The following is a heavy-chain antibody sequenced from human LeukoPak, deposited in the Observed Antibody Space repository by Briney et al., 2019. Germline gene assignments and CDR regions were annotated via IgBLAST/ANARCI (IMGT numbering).Heavy chain of an antibody. Sequence: AASVKVSCKASGGTFSSYAISWVRQAPGQGLEWMGGIIPIFGTANYAQKFQGRVTITTDESTSTAYMELSSLKSEDTAVYYCANIGPRAVAGTHNWFDPWGQGTLVTVSS. CDR3: ANIGPRAVAGTHNWFDP. CDR2: IIPIFGTA. CDR1: GGTFSSYA. V-gene: IGHV1-69*05. J-gene: IGHJ5*02. D-gene: IGHD6-19*01.